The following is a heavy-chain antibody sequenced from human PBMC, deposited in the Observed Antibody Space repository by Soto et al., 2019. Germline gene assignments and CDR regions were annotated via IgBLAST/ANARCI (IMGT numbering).Heavy chain of an antibody. CDR3: ASLESFHYDSSQPFDY. CDR1: GFTFSNHG. D-gene: IGHD3-22*01. Sequence: GGSLRLSCAASGFTFSNHGMHWVRQAPGKGLQWVALIWFDGSNKYYVDSVKGRFTISRDNSKNTLYLQMNSLRAEDTAVYYCASLESFHYDSSQPFDYWGQGTLVTVSS. CDR2: IWFDGSNK. V-gene: IGHV3-33*01. J-gene: IGHJ4*02.